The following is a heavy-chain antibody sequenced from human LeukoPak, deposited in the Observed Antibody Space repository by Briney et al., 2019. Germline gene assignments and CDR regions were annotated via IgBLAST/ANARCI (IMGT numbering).Heavy chain of an antibody. CDR1: AFTFRSYA. CDR3: AKSVKGTYYYYYGMDV. Sequence: PGGSLRLSCAASAFTFRSYAMSWVRQAGGKGLEWVSAISGSGGSTYYADSVKGRFTISRDNSKNTLYLQMNSLRAEDTAVYYCAKSVKGTYYYYYGMDVWGQGTTVTVSS. CDR2: ISGSGGST. V-gene: IGHV3-23*01. J-gene: IGHJ6*02. D-gene: IGHD1-1*01.